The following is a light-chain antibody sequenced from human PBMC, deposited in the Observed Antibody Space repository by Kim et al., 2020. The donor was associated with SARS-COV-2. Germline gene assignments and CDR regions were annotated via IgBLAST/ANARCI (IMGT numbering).Light chain of an antibody. J-gene: IGKJ1*01. Sequence: EIVLTQSPGTLSLSPGERATLSCRASQTVSSSYLAWYQQKPGQAPRLLIYSASSRATGIPDRFSGSGSGTDFTLTIGSLEPEDFAVYYCQQYDSSRWRVGQGTKVDIK. CDR3: QQYDSSRWR. CDR2: SAS. CDR1: QTVSSSY. V-gene: IGKV3-20*01.